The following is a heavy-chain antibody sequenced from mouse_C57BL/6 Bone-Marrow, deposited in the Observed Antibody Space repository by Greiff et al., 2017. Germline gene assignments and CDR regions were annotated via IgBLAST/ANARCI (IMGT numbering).Heavy chain of an antibody. CDR2: IRNKANGYTT. J-gene: IGHJ4*01. D-gene: IGHD2-1*01. CDR3: ARYGNSFSYAMDY. Sequence: EVQRVESGGGLVQPGGSLSLSCAASGFTFTDYYMSWVRQPPGKALEWLGFIRNKANGYTTEYSASVKGRFTISRDNSKSFLYLHMNALGAEYGSTYYCARYGNSFSYAMDYWGQGTSVTVSA. V-gene: IGHV7-3*01. CDR1: GFTFTDYY.